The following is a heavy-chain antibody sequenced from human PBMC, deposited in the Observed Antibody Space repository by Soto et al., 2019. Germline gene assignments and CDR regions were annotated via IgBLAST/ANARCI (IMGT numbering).Heavy chain of an antibody. CDR2: ISGSGSPT. V-gene: IGHV3-23*01. J-gene: IGHJ6*02. Sequence: GGSLRLSCAASGFSFSSYAMTWVRQAPGRGLEWVSAISGSGSPTYYADSVKGRFTISRDNSKNTLYLQMNSLRAEDTAVYYCTTRIAAAENYYYGMDVWGQGTTVTVSS. CDR1: GFSFSSYA. CDR3: TTRIAAAENYYYGMDV. D-gene: IGHD6-13*01.